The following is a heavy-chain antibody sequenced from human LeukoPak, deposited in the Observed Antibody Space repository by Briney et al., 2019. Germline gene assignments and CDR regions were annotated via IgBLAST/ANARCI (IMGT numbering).Heavy chain of an antibody. D-gene: IGHD3-10*01. CDR2: INHSGST. Sequence: SETLSLTCTVSGGSISSSSYYWGWIRQPPGKGLEWIGEINHSGSTNYNPSLKSRVTISVDTSKNQFSLKLSSVTAADTAVYYCARPRGYYYGFFDYWGQGTLVTVSS. V-gene: IGHV4-39*07. CDR3: ARPRGYYYGFFDY. CDR1: GGSISSSSYY. J-gene: IGHJ4*02.